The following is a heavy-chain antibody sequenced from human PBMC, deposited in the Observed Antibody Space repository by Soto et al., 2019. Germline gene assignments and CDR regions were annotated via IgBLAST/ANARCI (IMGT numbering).Heavy chain of an antibody. Sequence: ASVKVSCNVSGYSFTIYGISWVRQAPGQGLEWMGWISAYNGNTNYAQKLQGRVTMTTDTSTSTAYMELRSLRSEDTAVYYCARDLRISAYYYASSGPKGGYFAYWGQGSLVTVSS. CDR3: ARDLRISAYYYASSGPKGGYFAY. D-gene: IGHD3-22*01. J-gene: IGHJ4*02. CDR2: ISAYNGNT. V-gene: IGHV1-18*01. CDR1: GYSFTIYG.